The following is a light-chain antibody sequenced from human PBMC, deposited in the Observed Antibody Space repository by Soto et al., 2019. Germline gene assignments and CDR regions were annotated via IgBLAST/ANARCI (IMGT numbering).Light chain of an antibody. CDR3: QQRSNWPSIT. CDR2: DAS. Sequence: EILLTQSPATLSLSPGERATLSCRASQSVSSYLAWYQQKPGQAPRLLIYDASNRATGIPARFSGSGSGTDFTLTISSLEPEDSADYYCQQRSNWPSITFGQGTRVEIK. CDR1: QSVSSY. J-gene: IGKJ5*01. V-gene: IGKV3-11*01.